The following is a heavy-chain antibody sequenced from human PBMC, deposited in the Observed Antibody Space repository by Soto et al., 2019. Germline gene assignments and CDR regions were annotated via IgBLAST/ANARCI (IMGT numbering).Heavy chain of an antibody. J-gene: IGHJ6*02. V-gene: IGHV4-39*01. CDR3: ARLDGSGSYYYYYYGMDV. CDR2: IYYIGST. CDR1: GCSISSSSCY. D-gene: IGHD3-10*01. Sequence: PSETLSLTCTVSGCSISSSSCYWGWILQPPGKGLEWIWSIYYIGSTYYNPSLKSRVTIAVDTSKNQFSLKLSSVTAADTAVYYCARLDGSGSYYYYYYGMDVWGQGTTVTVSS.